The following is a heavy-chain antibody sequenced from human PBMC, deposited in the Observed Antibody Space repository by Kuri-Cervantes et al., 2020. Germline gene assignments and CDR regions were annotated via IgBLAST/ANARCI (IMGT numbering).Heavy chain of an antibody. V-gene: IGHV3-30-3*01. CDR2: ISYDGSNK. J-gene: IGHJ4*02. CDR3: ARGVGTTQGKYFFDC. D-gene: IGHD1-1*01. Sequence: LSLTCAASGFTFSSYAMHWVRQAPGKGLEWVAVISYDGSNKYYADSVKSRFTISRDNSKNTLYLQMNSLRAEDTAVYYCARGVGTTQGKYFFDCWGQGTLVTVSS. CDR1: GFTFSSYA.